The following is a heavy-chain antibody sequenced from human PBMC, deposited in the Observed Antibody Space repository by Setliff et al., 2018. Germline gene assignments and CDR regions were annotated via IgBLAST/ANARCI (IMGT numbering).Heavy chain of an antibody. Sequence: GGSLRLSCAASGFTFSSYAMHWVRQAPGKGLEWVAVISYDGSNKYFADSVKGRFTISRDSSRNTLYLQMSSLRPEDTALYYCARSTITFSGEDFYFFYYMDVWGKGTTVTVSS. CDR1: GFTFSSYA. CDR3: ARSTITFSGEDFYFFYYMDV. V-gene: IGHV3-30*04. D-gene: IGHD4-4*01. J-gene: IGHJ6*03. CDR2: ISYDGSNK.